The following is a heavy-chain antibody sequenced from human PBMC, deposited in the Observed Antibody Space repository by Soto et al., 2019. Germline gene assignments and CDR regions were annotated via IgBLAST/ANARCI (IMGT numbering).Heavy chain of an antibody. J-gene: IGHJ4*02. CDR2: IYYSGST. Sequence: SETLSLTCTVSGGSISSYYWTWIRQPPGKGLEWIGYIYYSGSTNYNPSLKSRVTISVDTSKTQFSLKLSSVTAADTAVYYCARLLRFLDYWGQGTLVTVSS. CDR3: ARLLRFLDY. D-gene: IGHD3-3*01. V-gene: IGHV4-59*08. CDR1: GGSISSYY.